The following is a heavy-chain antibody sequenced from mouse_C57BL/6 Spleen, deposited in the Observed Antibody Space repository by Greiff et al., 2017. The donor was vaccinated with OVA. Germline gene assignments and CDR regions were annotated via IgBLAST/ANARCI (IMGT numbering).Heavy chain of an antibody. Sequence: VKLMESGAELVRPGASVTLSCKASGYTFTDYEMHWVKQTPVHGLEWIGAIDPETGGTAYNQKFKGKAILTADKSSSTAYMELRSLTSEDSAVYYCTSGAWFAYWGQGTLVTVS. J-gene: IGHJ3*01. D-gene: IGHD3-1*01. CDR1: GYTFTDYE. CDR3: TSGAWFAY. V-gene: IGHV1-15*01. CDR2: IDPETGGT.